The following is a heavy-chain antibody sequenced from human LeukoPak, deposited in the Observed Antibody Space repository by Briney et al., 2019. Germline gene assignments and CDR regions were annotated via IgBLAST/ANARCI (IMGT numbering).Heavy chain of an antibody. CDR2: IYYSGST. CDR3: ARGSRLHYYYNMDF. V-gene: IGHV4-59*12. J-gene: IGHJ6*03. CDR1: GGSISSYY. D-gene: IGHD2-15*01. Sequence: KPSETLSLTCTLSGGSISSYYWSWLRQPPGKGLEWLGYIYYSGSTNYNPSLKSRVTISVDTSKNQFSLRLTSMTAADTAVYYSARGSRLHYYYNMDFWGKGTTVTVSS.